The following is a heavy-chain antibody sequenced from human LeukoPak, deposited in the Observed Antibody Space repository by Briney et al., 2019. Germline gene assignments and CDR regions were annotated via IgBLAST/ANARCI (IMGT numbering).Heavy chain of an antibody. J-gene: IGHJ5*02. CDR1: GFTFSNAW. D-gene: IGHD6-13*01. V-gene: IGHV3-15*01. Sequence: GGSLRLSCAASGFTFSNAWMSWVRQAPGKGLEWVGRIKSKTDGGTTDYAAPVKGRFTISRDDSKNTLYLQMNSLKTEDTAVYYCTTSPSSSWYWLDPWGQGTLVTVSS. CDR3: TTSPSSSWYWLDP. CDR2: IKSKTDGGTT.